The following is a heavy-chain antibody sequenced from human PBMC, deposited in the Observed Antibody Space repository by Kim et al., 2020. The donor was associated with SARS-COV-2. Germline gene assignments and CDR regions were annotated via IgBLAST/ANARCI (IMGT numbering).Heavy chain of an antibody. CDR1: GFSFSNYE. J-gene: IGHJ4*02. V-gene: IGHV3-48*03. D-gene: IGHD1-26*01. Sequence: GGSLRLSCAASGFSFSNYEMKWVRQAPGKGLEFISDISSSGRTIYYADSVKGRFTISRDNAKNSLYLQMNSLRADDTAVYYCARRPPWDGSAHLDYWGQG. CDR3: ARRPPWDGSAHLDY. CDR2: ISSSGRTI.